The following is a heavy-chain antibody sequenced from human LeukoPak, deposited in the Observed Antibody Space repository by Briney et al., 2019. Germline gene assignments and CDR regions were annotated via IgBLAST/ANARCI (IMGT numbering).Heavy chain of an antibody. Sequence: GGSLRLSCVASGFTFSNHWMSWVRQAPGKGLEWVSVIYSGGSTYYADSVKGRFTISRDNSKNTLYLRMNSLRAEDTAVYYCAREDGAAAGTVDYWGQGTLVTVSS. J-gene: IGHJ4*02. V-gene: IGHV3-53*01. CDR3: AREDGAAAGTVDY. CDR2: IYSGGST. CDR1: GFTFSNHW. D-gene: IGHD6-13*01.